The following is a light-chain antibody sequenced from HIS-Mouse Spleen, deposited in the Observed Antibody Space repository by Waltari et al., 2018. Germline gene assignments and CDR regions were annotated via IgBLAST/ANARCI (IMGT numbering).Light chain of an antibody. V-gene: IGKV1-39*01. J-gene: IGKJ1*01. CDR3: QQSYSTPRT. CDR1: QSISSY. Sequence: DIEMTQPPSSLSASEGHRVTSTCRASQSISSYLNWYQQKPGKAPKLLIYAASSLQSGVPSRFSGSGSGTDFTLTISSLQPEDFATYYCQQSYSTPRTFGQGTKVEIK. CDR2: AAS.